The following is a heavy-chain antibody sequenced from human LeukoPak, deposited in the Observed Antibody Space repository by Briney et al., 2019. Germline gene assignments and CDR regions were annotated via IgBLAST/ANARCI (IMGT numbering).Heavy chain of an antibody. J-gene: IGHJ4*02. CDR1: GFTFNTYA. CDR2: ISSSSSYI. Sequence: GGSVRLSCAASGFTFNTYAMNWVRQAPGKGLEGVSSISSSSSYIYYADSMRGRFTISRDNAKNSLYLQMNSLRAEDTAVYYCAHSSGYAYGLDHWGQGTLVSVSS. D-gene: IGHD5-18*01. V-gene: IGHV3-21*01. CDR3: AHSSGYAYGLDH.